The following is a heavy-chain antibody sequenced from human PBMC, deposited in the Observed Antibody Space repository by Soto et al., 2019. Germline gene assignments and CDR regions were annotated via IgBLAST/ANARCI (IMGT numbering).Heavy chain of an antibody. J-gene: IGHJ6*02. CDR2: NYYSGST. Sequence: PSETLSLTCTVSGGSLSSGDYYWSWLRQPPGKGLEGIGYNYYSGSTYYNPSLKSRVTISVDTSKNQFSLTLSSVTAADTAVYYCDRTQYCSGNRCYSYYYYGMDVWGQGTTVTVSS. V-gene: IGHV4-30-4*02. CDR1: GGSLSSGDYY. D-gene: IGHD2-15*01. CDR3: DRTQYCSGNRCYSYYYYGMDV.